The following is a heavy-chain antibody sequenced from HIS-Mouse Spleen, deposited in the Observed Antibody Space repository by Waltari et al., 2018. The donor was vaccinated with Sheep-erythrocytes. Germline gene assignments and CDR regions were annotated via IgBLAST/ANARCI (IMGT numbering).Heavy chain of an antibody. CDR2: IRGIGGST. V-gene: IGHV3-23*01. Sequence: EVQLLESGGGLVQPGGSLRLSCAASGFTFSSDAMSWVRQAPGKGRGWVSAIRGIGGSTYYADAVKGRYTLSRDNSKKTLYLQMNSLRAEDTAVYYCAKDVSPGPNSGYDYWGQGTLVTVSS. J-gene: IGHJ4*02. CDR1: GFTFSSDA. CDR3: AKDVSPGPNSGYDY. D-gene: IGHD5-12*01.